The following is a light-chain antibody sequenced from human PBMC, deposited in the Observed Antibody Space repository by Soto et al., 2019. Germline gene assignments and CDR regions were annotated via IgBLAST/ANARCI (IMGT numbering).Light chain of an antibody. CDR1: SSDVGGYNY. Sequence: HSALTQPRSVSGSSGQSVTISCTGTSSDVGGYNYVSWYQQHPGKAPKLMIYDVSKRPSGVPDRFSGSKSGNTASLTISGLQAEDEADYYCCSYAGSSWVFGGGTKLTVL. CDR2: DVS. CDR3: CSYAGSSWV. J-gene: IGLJ3*02. V-gene: IGLV2-11*01.